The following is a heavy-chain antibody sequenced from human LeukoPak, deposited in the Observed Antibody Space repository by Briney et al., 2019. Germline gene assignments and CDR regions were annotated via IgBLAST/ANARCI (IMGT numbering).Heavy chain of an antibody. V-gene: IGHV3-21*01. CDR2: ISSSSSYI. CDR3: ARGQWLMNFDY. CDR1: GFTFSSYS. D-gene: IGHD6-19*01. J-gene: IGHJ4*02. Sequence: GGSLRLSCAASGFTFSSYSMNWVRQAPGKGLEWVSSISSSSSYIYYADSVKGRFTISRDNAKNSLYLQMNSLRAEDTAVYYCARGQWLMNFDYWGQGTLVTVSS.